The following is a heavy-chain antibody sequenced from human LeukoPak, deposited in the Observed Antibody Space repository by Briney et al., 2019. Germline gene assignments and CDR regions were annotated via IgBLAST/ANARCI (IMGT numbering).Heavy chain of an antibody. CDR1: DGSINSYY. CDR3: ARVTTYYYDSSGYRYYYYYGMDV. V-gene: IGHV4-34*01. J-gene: IGHJ6*02. CDR2: INHSGST. Sequence: SETLSLTCSVSDGSINSYYWSWIRQPPGKGLEWIGEINHSGSTNYNPSLKSRVTISVDTSKNQFSLKLSSVTAADTAVYYCARVTTYYYDSSGYRYYYYYGMDVWGQGTTVTVSS. D-gene: IGHD3-22*01.